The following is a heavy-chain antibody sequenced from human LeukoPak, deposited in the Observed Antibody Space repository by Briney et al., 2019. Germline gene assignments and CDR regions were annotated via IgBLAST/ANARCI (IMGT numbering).Heavy chain of an antibody. V-gene: IGHV3-13*04. CDR2: SGTVGDT. CDR3: ARDAHYDFWSGYYSTWPLGY. D-gene: IGHD3-3*01. CDR1: GFTSSAYD. J-gene: IGHJ4*02. Sequence: GGSLRLSCAASGFTSSAYDMHWVRQITGGGLEWVSTSGTVGDTFYSDSVKGRFTISRDNAKNSLYLQMNSLRAEDTAVYYCARDAHYDFWSGYYSTWPLGYWGQGTLVTVSS.